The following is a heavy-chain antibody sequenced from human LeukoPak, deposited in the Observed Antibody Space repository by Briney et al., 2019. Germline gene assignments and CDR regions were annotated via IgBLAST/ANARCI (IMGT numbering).Heavy chain of an antibody. D-gene: IGHD5-12*01. CDR2: IYSGGST. CDR1: GFTVSSNY. V-gene: IGHV3-66*02. CDR3: GRGRPRGYSGYVIDY. Sequence: GGSLRLSCAASGFTVSSNYISWVRQAPGKGLEWVSVIYSGGSTYYADSVKGRFTISRDNSKNTLYLQMNSLRAEDTAAFYCGRGRPRGYSGYVIDYWGQGTPITVSS. J-gene: IGHJ4*02.